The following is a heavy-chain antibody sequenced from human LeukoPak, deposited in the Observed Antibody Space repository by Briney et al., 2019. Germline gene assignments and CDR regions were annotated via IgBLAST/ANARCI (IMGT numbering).Heavy chain of an antibody. Sequence: ASVKVSCKASGYTFTSYDINWVRQATGQGLEWMGWMNPNSGNTGYAQKFQGRVSMTRNTSISTAYMELSSLRSEDTAVYYCARQIDILTGYYKAKDYFDYWGQGTLVTVSS. CDR1: GYTFTSYD. J-gene: IGHJ4*02. CDR2: MNPNSGNT. CDR3: ARQIDILTGYYKAKDYFDY. D-gene: IGHD3-9*01. V-gene: IGHV1-8*01.